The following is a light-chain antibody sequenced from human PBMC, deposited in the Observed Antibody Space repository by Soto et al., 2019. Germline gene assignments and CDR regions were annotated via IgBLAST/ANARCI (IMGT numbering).Light chain of an antibody. J-gene: IGKJ1*01. Sequence: EIVLTQSPGTLSLFPGERATLSCRASQSVRSAYLAWYQQKPGQAPRLLIYGASSRATCVPDRFSGSGSGTDFTLNIRSLEPEDCAVYDCQQYGGSPQSFGPGTKVEI. V-gene: IGKV3-20*01. CDR2: GAS. CDR3: QQYGGSPQS. CDR1: QSVRSAY.